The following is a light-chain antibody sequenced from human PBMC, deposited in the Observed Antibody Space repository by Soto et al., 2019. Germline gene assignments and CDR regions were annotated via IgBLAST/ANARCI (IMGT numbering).Light chain of an antibody. CDR2: GNS. V-gene: IGLV1-40*01. CDR3: QSYDSSLSGSSVL. Sequence: QSVLTQPPSVSGAPGQRVTFSCTGSSSNIGAGYDVHWYQQLPGTAPKLLIFGNSNRPSGVPDRFSGSKSGTSASLAITGLQAEDEADYYCQSYDSSLSGSSVLFGGGTKLTVL. CDR1: SSNIGAGYD. J-gene: IGLJ2*01.